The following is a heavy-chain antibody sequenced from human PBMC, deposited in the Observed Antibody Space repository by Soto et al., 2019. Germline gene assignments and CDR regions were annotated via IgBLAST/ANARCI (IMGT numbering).Heavy chain of an antibody. J-gene: IGHJ4*02. CDR2: ISSGGFTK. CDR3: ARDGGIAVSGFDS. Sequence: EVQLVESGGGLVQPGGSLRLSCAASGFTLSYYEMNWVRQAPGKGLEWVSYISSGGFTKYYADSVKGRFTISRDNAKNSLYLQMNSLRAEDTAVYYCARDGGIAVSGFDSWGQGTLVTVSS. D-gene: IGHD6-19*01. CDR1: GFTLSYYE. V-gene: IGHV3-48*03.